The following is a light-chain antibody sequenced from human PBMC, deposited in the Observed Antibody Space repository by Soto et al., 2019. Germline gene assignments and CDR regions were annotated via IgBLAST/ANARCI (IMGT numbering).Light chain of an antibody. CDR2: AAS. V-gene: IGKV1-39*01. CDR3: QQSHSTPDT. Sequence: DIQMTQSPSSLSASVGDRVTITCRASQSISSYLNWYQQKPGKAPKLLISAASSLQSGVPSRFSGSGSGKDFTLTISSLQPEDFATYFCQQSHSTPDTFGQGTKLEIK. CDR1: QSISSY. J-gene: IGKJ2*01.